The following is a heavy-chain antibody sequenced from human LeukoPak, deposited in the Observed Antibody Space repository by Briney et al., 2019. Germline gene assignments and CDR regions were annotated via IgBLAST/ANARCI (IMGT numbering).Heavy chain of an antibody. D-gene: IGHD3-22*01. V-gene: IGHV4-59*01. Sequence: SETLSLTCTVSGGSISSYYWSWIRQPPGKGLEWIGYIYYSGSTSYNPSLKSRVTISVDTSKNQFSLKLSSVTAADTAVYYCARPTDYYDSSGYPKHDAFDIWGQGTMVTVSS. CDR3: ARPTDYYDSSGYPKHDAFDI. J-gene: IGHJ3*02. CDR2: IYYSGST. CDR1: GGSISSYY.